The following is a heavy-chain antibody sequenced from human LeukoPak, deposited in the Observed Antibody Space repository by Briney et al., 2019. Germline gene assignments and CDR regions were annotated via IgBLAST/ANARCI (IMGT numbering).Heavy chain of an antibody. CDR1: GDSMTNYY. V-gene: IGHV4-59*08. D-gene: IGHD2/OR15-2a*01. CDR3: ASAPHVNYFDF. J-gene: IGHJ4*02. CDR2: ISYSGST. Sequence: SETLSLACTVSGDSMTNYYWSWIRQPPGMGLEWIGYISYSGSTNCNPSLKSRVTFSIDTSKNQFSLWLDSVTAADTAVYYCASAPHVNYFDFWGQGALVTVSA.